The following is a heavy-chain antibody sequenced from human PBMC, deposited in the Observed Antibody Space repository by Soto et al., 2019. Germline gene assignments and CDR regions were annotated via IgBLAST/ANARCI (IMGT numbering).Heavy chain of an antibody. CDR1: DGSFSGHY. CDR3: AGLPVTIFGVIIYYGMDV. J-gene: IGHJ6*02. CDR2: INHSGST. Sequence: SETLSLTCAVYDGSFSGHYWSWVRQPPGKGLEWIGEINHSGSTNYNPSLKSRVTISVDTSKSQLSLKLSSVTAADTAVYYCAGLPVTIFGVIIYYGMDVWGQGTTVTVS. V-gene: IGHV4-34*01. D-gene: IGHD3-3*01.